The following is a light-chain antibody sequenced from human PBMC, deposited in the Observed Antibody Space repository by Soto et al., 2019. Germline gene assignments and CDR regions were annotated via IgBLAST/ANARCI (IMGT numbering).Light chain of an antibody. CDR3: QQYNNWPST. CDR1: RTVGSN. J-gene: IGKJ1*01. V-gene: IGKV3-15*01. CDR2: GAS. Sequence: EKVMAQSPATLSLSPGERATLSCRASRTVGSNLAWYQQKPGQAPRLLISGASTRATGIPARFSGSGSGTEFTLTISSLQSEDFAVYYCQQYNNWPSTFGQGTKVDI.